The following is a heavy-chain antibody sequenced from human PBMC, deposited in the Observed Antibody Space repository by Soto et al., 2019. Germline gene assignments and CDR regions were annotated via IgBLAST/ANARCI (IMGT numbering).Heavy chain of an antibody. CDR2: IYYSGST. CDR1: GGSISSYY. J-gene: IGHJ5*02. V-gene: IGHV4-59*01. CDR3: ARDLFSGYDNWFDP. Sequence: PSETLSLTCTVSGGSISSYYWSWIRQPPGKGLEWIGYIYYSGSTNYNPSLKSRVTISVDTSKNQFSLKLSSVTAADTAVYYCARDLFSGYDNWFDPWGQGTLVTVSS. D-gene: IGHD5-12*01.